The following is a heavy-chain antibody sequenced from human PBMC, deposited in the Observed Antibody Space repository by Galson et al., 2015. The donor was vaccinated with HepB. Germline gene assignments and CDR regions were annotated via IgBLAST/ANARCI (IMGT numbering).Heavy chain of an antibody. Sequence: SVKVSCKASGYTFTSYYMHWVRQAPGQGLEWMGIINPSGGSTSYAQKFQGRVTMTRDTSTSTVYMELSSLRSEDTAVYYCAVLIAAAGTSLQGTDAFDIWGQGTMVTVSS. J-gene: IGHJ3*02. V-gene: IGHV1-46*03. CDR2: INPSGGST. D-gene: IGHD6-13*01. CDR3: AVLIAAAGTSLQGTDAFDI. CDR1: GYTFTSYY.